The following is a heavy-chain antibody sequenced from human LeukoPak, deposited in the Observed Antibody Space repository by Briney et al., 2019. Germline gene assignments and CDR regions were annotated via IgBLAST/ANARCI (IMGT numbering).Heavy chain of an antibody. CDR2: ISAYNGNT. Sequence: ASVKVSCTASGYTFTSYGISWVRQAPGQGLEWMGWISAYNGNTNYAQKLQGRVNMTTDTSTSTAYMELRSLRSDDTAVYYCASHSGGGANFDYWGQGTLVTVSS. V-gene: IGHV1-18*04. CDR1: GYTFTSYG. J-gene: IGHJ4*02. CDR3: ASHSGGGANFDY. D-gene: IGHD1-26*01.